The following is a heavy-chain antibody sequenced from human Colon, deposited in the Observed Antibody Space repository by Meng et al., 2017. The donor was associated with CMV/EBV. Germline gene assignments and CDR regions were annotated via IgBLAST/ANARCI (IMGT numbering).Heavy chain of an antibody. D-gene: IGHD6-19*01. CDR3: ARVSHGYSSGR. CDR2: ITSSSSYI. Sequence: GGSLRLSCAASGLTFNGHGIHWVRQAPGKGLEWVSSITSSSSYIYYADSVKGRFTISRDNARNSLYLQMNSLRAEDTAVYYCARVSHGYSSGRRGQGTLVTVSS. J-gene: IGHJ4*02. V-gene: IGHV3-21*01. CDR1: GLTFNGHG.